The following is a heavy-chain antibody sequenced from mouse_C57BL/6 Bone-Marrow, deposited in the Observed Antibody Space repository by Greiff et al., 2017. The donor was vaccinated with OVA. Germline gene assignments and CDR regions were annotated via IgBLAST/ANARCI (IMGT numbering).Heavy chain of an antibody. CDR3: AREIFMDY. Sequence: EVQGVESGGGLVQPGGSLKLSCAASGFTFTDYCMYWVHQTPEQRLEWVAYISNGGGSTYYPDTVKGRFTLTRDNAKNTLYLQMSRLKSEDTAMYYCAREIFMDYWGQGTAITVTS. CDR1: GFTFTDYC. V-gene: IGHV5-12*01. J-gene: IGHJ4*01. CDR2: ISNGGGST.